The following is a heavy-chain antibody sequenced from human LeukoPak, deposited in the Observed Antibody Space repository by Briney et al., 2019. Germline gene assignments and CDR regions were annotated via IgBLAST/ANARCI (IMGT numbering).Heavy chain of an antibody. CDR1: GDTFIDSA. Sequence: SMKVSCKASGDTFIDSAIIWVRQAPGQGLEWMGGIIPVFGTTIYTQKFQGRITITTDDSTSTVSMELNSLRYEDTAVYYCARGAGIRFSVGFDYWGQGTLVTVSS. CDR2: IIPVFGTT. CDR3: ARGAGIRFSVGFDY. J-gene: IGHJ4*02. V-gene: IGHV1-69*05. D-gene: IGHD3-3*01.